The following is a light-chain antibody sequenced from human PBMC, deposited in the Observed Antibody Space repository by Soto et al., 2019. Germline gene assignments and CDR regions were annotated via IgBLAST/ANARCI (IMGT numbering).Light chain of an antibody. V-gene: IGKV1-5*03. J-gene: IGKJ2*01. CDR2: KAS. CDR3: QQYDSYPHS. CDR1: QSISSW. Sequence: DIQMTQSPSTLSASVGDRVTITCRASQSISSWLAWYQQRLGKAPKLLIYKASSLESGVPSRFSSSGSRTDSTLTISSLQPDDFATYYCQQYDSYPHSFDQGTKLETK.